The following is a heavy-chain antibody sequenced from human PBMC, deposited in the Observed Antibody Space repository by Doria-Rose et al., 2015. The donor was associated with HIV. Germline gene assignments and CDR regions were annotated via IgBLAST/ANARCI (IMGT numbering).Heavy chain of an antibody. CDR1: GVSLSSPGMG. Sequence: QESGPVLVKPTETLTLTCTVSGVSLSSPGMGVSWIRQPPGKAPEWLANIFSDDERSYETSLKSRLTVSRGTTKSQVVLTMTDMDPVDTATYYCARIKSSRWYHKYYFDFWGQGTLVIVSA. D-gene: IGHD6-13*01. V-gene: IGHV2-26*01. J-gene: IGHJ4*02. CDR3: ARIKSSRWYHKYYFDF. CDR2: IFSDDER.